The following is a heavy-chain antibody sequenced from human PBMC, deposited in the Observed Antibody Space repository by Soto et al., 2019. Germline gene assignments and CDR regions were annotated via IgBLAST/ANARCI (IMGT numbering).Heavy chain of an antibody. Sequence: GESLKISCKGSGYSFTSYWIGWVRQMPGKGLEWMGIIYPGDSDTRYSPSFQGQVTISADKSISTAYLQWSSLKASDTAMYYCARHGVYVDTAMVFFDAFDIWGQGTMVTVSS. D-gene: IGHD5-18*01. CDR1: GYSFTSYW. V-gene: IGHV5-51*01. J-gene: IGHJ3*02. CDR2: IYPGDSDT. CDR3: ARHGVYVDTAMVFFDAFDI.